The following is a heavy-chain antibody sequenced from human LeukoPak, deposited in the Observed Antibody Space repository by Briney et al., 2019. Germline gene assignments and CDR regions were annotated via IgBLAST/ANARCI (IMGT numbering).Heavy chain of an antibody. CDR3: AHVLTTRWFDP. CDR2: IYWDDDK. J-gene: IGHJ5*02. CDR1: GFSLTTSGVG. D-gene: IGHD4-11*01. V-gene: IGHV2-5*02. Sequence: SGPTLVNPTQTLTLTCTFSGFSLTTSGVGVGWILNPPGKALKWFALIYWDDDKRYSSSMKSRLAITKDTSKNQVVLTMTNMDPVDTATYYCAHVLTTRWFDPWGQGTLVTVSS.